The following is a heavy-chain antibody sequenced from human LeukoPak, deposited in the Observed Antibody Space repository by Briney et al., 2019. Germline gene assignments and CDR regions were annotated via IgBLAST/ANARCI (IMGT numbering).Heavy chain of an antibody. CDR3: AREGSCSSTSCYAADAFDI. J-gene: IGHJ3*02. Sequence: GRSLRLSCAASGFTFSSYAIHWVRQAPGKGLEWVAVISYDGSNKYYADSVKGRFTISRDNSKNTLYLQMNSLRAEDTAVYYCAREGSCSSTSCYAADAFDIWGQGTMVTVSS. V-gene: IGHV3-30-3*01. CDR1: GFTFSSYA. CDR2: ISYDGSNK. D-gene: IGHD2-2*01.